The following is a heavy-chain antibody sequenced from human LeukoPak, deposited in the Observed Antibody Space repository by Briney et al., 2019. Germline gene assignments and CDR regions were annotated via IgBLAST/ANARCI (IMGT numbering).Heavy chain of an antibody. CDR1: RFTFSSYA. Sequence: PGGSLRLSCAASRFTFSSYAMHWVRQAPGKGLEWVAVISYDGSNKYYADSVKGRFTISRDNSKNTLYLQMNSLRTKDTAVYYCARGGPLGVVVVAASRYFDYWGQGTLVTVSS. CDR3: ARGGPLGVVVVAASRYFDY. D-gene: IGHD2-15*01. CDR2: ISYDGSNK. V-gene: IGHV3-30-3*01. J-gene: IGHJ4*02.